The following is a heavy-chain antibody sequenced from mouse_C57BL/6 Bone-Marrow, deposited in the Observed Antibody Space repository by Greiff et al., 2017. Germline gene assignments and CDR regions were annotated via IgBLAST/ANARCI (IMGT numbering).Heavy chain of an antibody. Sequence: QVQLVESGAELARPGASVKLSCKASGYTFTSYGISWVKQRPGQGLAWIGEIYPRSGNTYYNEKFKGKATLTADTSSSTAYMELRSLTSEDSAVYVCAREGGSYAMDYWGQGTSVTVSS. D-gene: IGHD1-1*01. CDR3: AREGGSYAMDY. CDR1: GYTFTSYG. V-gene: IGHV1-81*01. J-gene: IGHJ4*01. CDR2: IYPRSGNT.